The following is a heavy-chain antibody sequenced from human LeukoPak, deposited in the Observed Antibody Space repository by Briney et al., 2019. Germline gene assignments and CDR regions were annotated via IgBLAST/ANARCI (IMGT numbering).Heavy chain of an antibody. J-gene: IGHJ4*02. CDR2: IKRDGSEK. V-gene: IGHV3-7*01. Sequence: PGGSLRLSCAASGFTFSSYWMSWVRQAPGKGLEWVANIKRDGSEKYYVDSVKGRFTISRDNAKNSLYLQMNSLRAEDTAVYYCARDPYYYDSSGYYFGFDYWGQGTLVTVSS. CDR1: GFTFSSYW. CDR3: ARDPYYYDSSGYYFGFDY. D-gene: IGHD3-22*01.